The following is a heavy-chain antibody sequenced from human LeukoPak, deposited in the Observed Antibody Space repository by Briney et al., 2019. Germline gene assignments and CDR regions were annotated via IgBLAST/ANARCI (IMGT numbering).Heavy chain of an antibody. J-gene: IGHJ3*02. Sequence: GGSLRLSCAASGFTFSSYSMNWVRQAPGKGLEWVSYISSSSSTIYYADSVKGRFTISRDNAKNSLYLQMNSLRAEDTAVYYCARERNGSYRFRGAFDIWGQGTMVTVSS. V-gene: IGHV3-48*01. CDR1: GFTFSSYS. CDR3: ARERNGSYRFRGAFDI. D-gene: IGHD1-26*01. CDR2: ISSSSSTI.